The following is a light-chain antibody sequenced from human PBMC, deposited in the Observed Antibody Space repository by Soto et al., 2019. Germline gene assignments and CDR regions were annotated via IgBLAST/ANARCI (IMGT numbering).Light chain of an antibody. CDR1: SSDVGGYNY. CDR3: CSYAGSDTDV. V-gene: IGLV2-11*01. J-gene: IGLJ1*01. Sequence: QSALTQPRSVSGSPGQSVTISCTGTSSDVGGYNYVSWYQQHPGKAPKLMIYDVSKRPSGVPDRVSGSKSGNTASLTISGLQAEDESYCYCCSYAGSDTDVFGTGTKLTVL. CDR2: DVS.